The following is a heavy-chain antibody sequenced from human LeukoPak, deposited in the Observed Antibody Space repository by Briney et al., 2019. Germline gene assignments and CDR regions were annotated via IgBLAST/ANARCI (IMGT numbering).Heavy chain of an antibody. CDR2: IYYSGST. Sequence: SETLSLTCTVSGGSISSSSYYWGWIRQPPGKGLEWIGSIYYSGSTYYNPSLKSRVTISVDTSKNQFSLKLSSVTAADTAVYYCARPSLSYCGGDCYSEAFDIWGQGTMVTVSS. D-gene: IGHD2-21*02. CDR3: ARPSLSYCGGDCYSEAFDI. J-gene: IGHJ3*02. CDR1: GGSISSSSYY. V-gene: IGHV4-39*07.